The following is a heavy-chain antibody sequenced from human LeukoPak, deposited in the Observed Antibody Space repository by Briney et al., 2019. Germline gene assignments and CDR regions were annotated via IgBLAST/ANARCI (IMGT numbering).Heavy chain of an antibody. CDR3: ARVAGYSSGWNYWYFDL. CDR1: GFTVSSNY. J-gene: IGHJ2*01. V-gene: IGHV3-53*01. D-gene: IGHD6-19*01. Sequence: GGSLRLSCAASGFTVSSNYMSWVRQAPGKGLEWVSVIYSGGSTYYADSVKGRFTISRDNSMNTLYLQMNSLRAEDTAVYYCARVAGYSSGWNYWYFDLWGRGTLVTVSS. CDR2: IYSGGST.